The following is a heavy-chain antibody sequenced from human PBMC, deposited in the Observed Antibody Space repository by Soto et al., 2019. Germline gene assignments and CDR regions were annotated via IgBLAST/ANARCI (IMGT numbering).Heavy chain of an antibody. CDR2: IYYSGST. CDR3: ARAGFLEWLAFDY. V-gene: IGHV4-59*01. J-gene: IGHJ4*02. D-gene: IGHD3-3*01. Sequence: PSETLSLTCTVSGGSISSYYWSWIRQPPGKGLEWIGYIYYSGSTNYNPSLKSRVTISVDTSKNQFSLKLSSVTAADTAVYYCARAGFLEWLAFDYWGQGTLVTVSS. CDR1: GGSISSYY.